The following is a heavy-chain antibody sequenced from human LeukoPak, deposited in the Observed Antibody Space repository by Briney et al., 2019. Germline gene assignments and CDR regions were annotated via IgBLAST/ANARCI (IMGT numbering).Heavy chain of an antibody. D-gene: IGHD6-19*01. Sequence: HPGGSLRLSCTASGFTFSSYGMHWVRQAPGKGLEWVAVIWFDGSNKYYADSVMGRLTISRDNSKSTLYLQMNSLRAEDTAVYYCAKAVAGTGHYYFGMDVWGQGTTVTVSS. CDR2: IWFDGSNK. V-gene: IGHV3-33*06. CDR1: GFTFSSYG. CDR3: AKAVAGTGHYYFGMDV. J-gene: IGHJ6*02.